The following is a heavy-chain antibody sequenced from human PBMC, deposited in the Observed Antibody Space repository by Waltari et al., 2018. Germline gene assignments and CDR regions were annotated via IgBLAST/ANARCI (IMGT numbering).Heavy chain of an antibody. CDR1: GFVFSPNA. J-gene: IGHJ4*02. V-gene: IGHV3-23*01. CDR2: IGSGGET. D-gene: IGHD6-13*01. CDR3: AKDLYWWTAADY. Sequence: EVQLLESGGGLIQPGGSLRLSCAASGFVFSPNAMSWVRRSPGKGLEWVSGIGSGGETHYTDSVKGRFTISRDNSKSSLYLQMNSLRAEDTAVYYCAKDLYWWTAADYWGQGILVTVSS.